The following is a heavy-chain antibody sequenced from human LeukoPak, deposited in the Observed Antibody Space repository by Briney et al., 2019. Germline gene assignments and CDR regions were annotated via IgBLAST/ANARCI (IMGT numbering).Heavy chain of an antibody. J-gene: IGHJ4*02. CDR3: ARDNPTIAAAGFDY. CDR2: ISGIFGTA. Sequence: SVTVSYKASGGTFSSYAISWVRQAPGPGLEGMGGISGIFGTANDAQKFQARVTITADESTSTAYMEPSSLRSEDTAVYYCARDNPTIAAAGFDYWGQGTLVTVSS. CDR1: GGTFSSYA. V-gene: IGHV1-69*13. D-gene: IGHD6-13*01.